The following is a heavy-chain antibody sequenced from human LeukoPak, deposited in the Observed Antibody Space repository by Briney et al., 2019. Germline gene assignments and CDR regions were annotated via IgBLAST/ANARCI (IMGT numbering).Heavy chain of an antibody. CDR1: GYTFTGYY. CDR2: IIPIFGTA. Sequence: GASVKVSCKASGYTFTGYYMHWVRQAPGQGLEWMGGIIPIFGTANYAQKFQGRVTITADESTSTAYMELSSLRSEDTAVYYCARSSGSHFDYWGQGTLVTVSS. CDR3: ARSSGSHFDY. V-gene: IGHV1-69*13. D-gene: IGHD7-27*01. J-gene: IGHJ4*02.